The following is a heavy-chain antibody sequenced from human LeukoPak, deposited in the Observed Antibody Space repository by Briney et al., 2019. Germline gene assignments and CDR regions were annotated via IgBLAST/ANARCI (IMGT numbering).Heavy chain of an antibody. Sequence: GESLKISCKGSGYNFPNHWIGWVRQMPGKGLEWMGIIYPDDSDTRYSPSFQGQVTISADKSISTAYLQWSSLKASDTAMYYCARHLATIRGVISHFDYWGQGTLVTVSS. D-gene: IGHD3-10*01. J-gene: IGHJ4*02. CDR1: GYNFPNHW. CDR3: ARHLATIRGVISHFDY. V-gene: IGHV5-51*01. CDR2: IYPDDSDT.